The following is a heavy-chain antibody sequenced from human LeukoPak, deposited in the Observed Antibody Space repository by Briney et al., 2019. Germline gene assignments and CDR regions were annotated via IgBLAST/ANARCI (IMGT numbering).Heavy chain of an antibody. V-gene: IGHV3-66*01. CDR3: AQKSY. J-gene: IGHJ4*02. CDR1: GFTFSSYA. Sequence: GGSLRLSCAASGFTFSSYAMSWVRQAPGKGLEWVSVIYSGGSTYYADSVKGRFTISRDNSKNTLYLQMNSLRAEDTAVYYCAQKSYWGQGTLVTVSS. CDR2: IYSGGST.